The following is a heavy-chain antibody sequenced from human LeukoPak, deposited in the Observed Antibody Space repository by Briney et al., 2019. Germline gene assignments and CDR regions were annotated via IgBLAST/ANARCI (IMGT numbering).Heavy chain of an antibody. CDR1: GGSISYYY. CDR3: ARGRTNFDY. Sequence: SETLSLTCTVSGGSISYYYWSRIRQPPGKGLEWIGYIYYSGSTNYNPSFKSRVTISVDTSKNQFSLKLSSVTAADTAVYYCARGRTNFDYWGQGTLVTVSS. CDR2: IYYSGST. D-gene: IGHD1-1*01. V-gene: IGHV4-59*01. J-gene: IGHJ4*02.